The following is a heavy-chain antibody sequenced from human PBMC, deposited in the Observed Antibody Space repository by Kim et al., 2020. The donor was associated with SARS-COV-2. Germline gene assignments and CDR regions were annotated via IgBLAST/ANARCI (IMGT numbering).Heavy chain of an antibody. J-gene: IGHJ6*01. Sequence: GGSLRLSCVGSGFTFDNYAMSWVRQAPGKGLEWVSVVSGGGVNKCYADSVRGRFTISRDNSKNILYLQMNSLRDEDTALYYCAKMAVMVGHDYFYYYG. CDR1: GFTFDNYA. V-gene: IGHV3-23*01. CDR3: AKMAVMVGHDYFYYYG. CDR2: VSGGGVNK. D-gene: IGHD3-10*01.